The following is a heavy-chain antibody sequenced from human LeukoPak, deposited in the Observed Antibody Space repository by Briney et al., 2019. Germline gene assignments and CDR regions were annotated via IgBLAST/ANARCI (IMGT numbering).Heavy chain of an antibody. J-gene: IGHJ4*02. CDR3: AKDGPNYYGSGSPDY. Sequence: GGSLRLSCAASGFIFSTNAMNWVRQAPGKGLEWVSGISGIGDTTFYSDPVKGRFTISRDNSENTLYLQMNSLRAEDTAVYYCAKDGPNYYGSGSPDYWGQGTLVTVSS. CDR1: GFIFSTNA. CDR2: ISGIGDTT. D-gene: IGHD3-10*01. V-gene: IGHV3-23*01.